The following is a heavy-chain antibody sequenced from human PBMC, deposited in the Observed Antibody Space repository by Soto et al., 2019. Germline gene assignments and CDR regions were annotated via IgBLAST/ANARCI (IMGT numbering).Heavy chain of an antibody. Sequence: QVQLVESGGGVVQPGRSLRLTCAASGFTLSSYAMHWVRQAPGKGLEWVAVISYDGSNKYYADSVKGRFTISRDNSKNTLYLQMNSLRAEDTAVYYCVLGSSGWGMGAGFDPWGQGTLVTVSS. J-gene: IGHJ5*02. CDR1: GFTLSSYA. CDR2: ISYDGSNK. V-gene: IGHV3-30-3*01. D-gene: IGHD6-19*01. CDR3: VLGSSGWGMGAGFDP.